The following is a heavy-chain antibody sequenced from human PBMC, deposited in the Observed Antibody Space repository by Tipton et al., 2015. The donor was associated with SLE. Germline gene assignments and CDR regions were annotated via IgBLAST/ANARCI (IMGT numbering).Heavy chain of an antibody. Sequence: TLSLTCTVSGGSIRSSFWTWIRQRPGKGLEWIGYIYYSGTTKYNPSLKSRVTISVDTSKNQFSLKLSSVTAADTAVYYCARAEMTTEGSIFYYYVDVWGKGTTVTVSS. CDR2: IYYSGTT. CDR3: ARAEMTTEGSIFYYYVDV. V-gene: IGHV4-59*01. D-gene: IGHD5-24*01. J-gene: IGHJ6*03. CDR1: GGSIRSSF.